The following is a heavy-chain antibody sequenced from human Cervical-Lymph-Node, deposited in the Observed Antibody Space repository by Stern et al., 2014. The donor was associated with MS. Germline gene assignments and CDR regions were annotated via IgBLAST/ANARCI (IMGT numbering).Heavy chain of an antibody. Sequence: EAQLVESRAELIRPGESLKISCKGSGFKFSIYWIAWVRQMPGKCLAWMVSFYPGVSKSRYSPSCQGQVTMSADKSTSTACLQWSSLNASDTAMYFCARQTTAWASDVWGQGTLVTVSS. D-gene: IGHD1-14*01. V-gene: IGHV5-51*01. J-gene: IGHJ4*02. CDR3: ARQTTAWASDV. CDR2: FYPGVSKS. CDR1: GFKFSIYW.